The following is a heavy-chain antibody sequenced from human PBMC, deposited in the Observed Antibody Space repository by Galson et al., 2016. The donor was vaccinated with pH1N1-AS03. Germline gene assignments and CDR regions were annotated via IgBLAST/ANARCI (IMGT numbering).Heavy chain of an antibody. Sequence: SLRLSCAASGVTFSYYWMHWVRQAPGKGLVWVSGINSDGSGTMYADSVKGRFTISRDNAKNTLYLQMNNMRAEDTAIYYRSRDPRTAFDIWGQGTTVTVSS. CDR2: INSDGSGT. CDR1: GVTFSYYW. V-gene: IGHV3-74*03. J-gene: IGHJ3*02. CDR3: SRDPRTAFDI.